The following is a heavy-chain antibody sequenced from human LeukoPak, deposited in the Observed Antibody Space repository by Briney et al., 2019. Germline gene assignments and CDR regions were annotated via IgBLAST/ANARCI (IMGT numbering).Heavy chain of an antibody. D-gene: IGHD6-13*01. J-gene: IGHJ4*02. CDR2: FDPEDGET. CDR3: ARVDIQLVL. Sequence: ASVKVSCKVSGYTLTELSMHWVRQAPGKGLEWMGGFDPEDGETIYAQKFQGRVTITADKSTSTAYMELSSLRSEDTAVYYCARVDIQLVLWGQGTLVTVSS. CDR1: GYTLTELS. V-gene: IGHV1-24*01.